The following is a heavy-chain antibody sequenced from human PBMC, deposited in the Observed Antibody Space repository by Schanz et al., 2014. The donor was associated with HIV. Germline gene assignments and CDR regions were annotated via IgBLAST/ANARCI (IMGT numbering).Heavy chain of an antibody. CDR2: ISASGSNI. J-gene: IGHJ4*02. Sequence: QVQLVESGGGLVKPGGSLRLSCAASGFIFSDTYMTWIRQAPGQGLEWVSHISASGSNINYADSVKGRFTISRDNAKNSLYLQMNSLRVEDTAVYYCAKPEYDSRGNSQSHFDYWGQGTLVTVSS. CDR3: AKPEYDSRGNSQSHFDY. CDR1: GFIFSDTY. V-gene: IGHV3-11*01. D-gene: IGHD3-22*01.